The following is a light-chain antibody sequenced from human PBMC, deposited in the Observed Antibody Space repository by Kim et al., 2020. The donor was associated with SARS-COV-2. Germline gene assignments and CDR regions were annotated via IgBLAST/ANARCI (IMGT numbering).Light chain of an antibody. CDR2: EVN. Sequence: GQSVAISCTGTSSDVGRSNYVSWYHQHPGKAPKVMIYEVNKRPSGVPDRFSGSKAGNTASLAVSGLQAEDEAEYYCSSYAGGHTWVFGGGTQLTVL. V-gene: IGLV2-8*01. CDR3: SSYAGGHTWV. CDR1: SSDVGRSNY. J-gene: IGLJ3*02.